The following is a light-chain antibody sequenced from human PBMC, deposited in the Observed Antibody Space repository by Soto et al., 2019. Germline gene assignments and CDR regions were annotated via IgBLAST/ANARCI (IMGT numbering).Light chain of an antibody. CDR2: DAS. V-gene: IGKV3-20*01. Sequence: EIVSTQSPGTQSLSPGERATLSCRASQSVSSSYLAWYQKKTCQAPRLLIYDASSRATGIPDRFSGSGSGPDFTLTISRLEPEDFGVYYCQQYGSSPTFGGGTKVEIK. CDR1: QSVSSSY. CDR3: QQYGSSPT. J-gene: IGKJ4*01.